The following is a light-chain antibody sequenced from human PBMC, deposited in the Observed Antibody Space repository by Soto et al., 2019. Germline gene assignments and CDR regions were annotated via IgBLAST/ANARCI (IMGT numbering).Light chain of an antibody. CDR2: AAS. J-gene: IGKJ1*01. Sequence: DIQMTQSPSSRSASVGDRVTITCRASQSISSYLNWYQQKPGKAPKLLIYAASSLQSGVPSRFSGSGSGTEFTLTISSLQPEDFATYYCQQSYSTPPWTFGQGTKVEIK. CDR3: QQSYSTPPWT. CDR1: QSISSY. V-gene: IGKV1-39*01.